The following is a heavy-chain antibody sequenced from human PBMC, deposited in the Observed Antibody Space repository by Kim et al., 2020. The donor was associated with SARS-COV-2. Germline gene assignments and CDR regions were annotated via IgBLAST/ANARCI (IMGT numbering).Heavy chain of an antibody. D-gene: IGHD2-8*02. Sequence: NSNPSLKRGVTISVDKSKNQCSLKLSSVTAAGTAVYYCARVPVRVGYFDYWGQGTLVTVSS. CDR3: ARVPVRVGYFDY. V-gene: IGHV4-4*02. J-gene: IGHJ4*02.